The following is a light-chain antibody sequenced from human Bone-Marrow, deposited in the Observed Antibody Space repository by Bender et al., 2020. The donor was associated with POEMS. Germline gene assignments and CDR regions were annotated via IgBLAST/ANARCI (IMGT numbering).Light chain of an antibody. CDR1: ALPKKF. Sequence: SYELTQPPSVSVSPGQTARITCSGDALPKKFAYWYQQKKSGQAPILVIYEDTKRPSEIPERFSGSSSGTVATLTISGAQVEDEADYYCYSTDPSGNLLVFGGGTTLT. V-gene: IGLV3-10*01. CDR3: YSTDPSGNLLV. J-gene: IGLJ2*01. CDR2: EDT.